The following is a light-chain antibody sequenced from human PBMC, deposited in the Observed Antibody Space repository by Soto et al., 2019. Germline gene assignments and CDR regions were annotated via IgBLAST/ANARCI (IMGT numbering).Light chain of an antibody. J-gene: IGKJ1*01. Sequence: DVWMTQSPLSLPVTLGQPASISCRSSQSLLDSDGNTYLSWFQHRPGQSPRRLLHKVSNRDSGVPDRFSGSGSGTDFTLKISRVEAEDVGVYYCTQGTHWPRTFGQGTTVEIK. CDR3: TQGTHWPRT. CDR1: QSLLDSDGNTY. CDR2: KVS. V-gene: IGKV2-30*01.